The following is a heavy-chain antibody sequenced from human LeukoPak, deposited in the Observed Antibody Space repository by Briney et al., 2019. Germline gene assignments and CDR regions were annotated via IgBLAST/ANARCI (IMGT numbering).Heavy chain of an antibody. CDR3: AKSSAFDY. J-gene: IGHJ4*02. CDR1: GYTFTGDY. CDR2: INPNSGDT. Sequence: GASVKVSCKASGYTFTGDYMHWVRQAPGQGLEWMGWINPNSGDTNIAQKFQGRVTMTRDTSISTAYMELSRLTSDDTAVYYCAKSSAFDYWGQGTLVTVSS. D-gene: IGHD2-15*01. V-gene: IGHV1-2*02.